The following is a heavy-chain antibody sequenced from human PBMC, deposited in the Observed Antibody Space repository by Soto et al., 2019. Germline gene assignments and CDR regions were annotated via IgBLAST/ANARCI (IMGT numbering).Heavy chain of an antibody. J-gene: IGHJ5*02. CDR3: VRAPRGDLRANWFDP. CDR1: GGSFSGYY. V-gene: IGHV4-34*01. Sequence: YLTCAVYGGSFSGYYWSWIRQPPGKGLEWIGEINHSGSANYNPSLKSRVTISVDTSKNQFSLKLSSVTAADTAVYYCVRAPRGDLRANWFDPWGQGTLVTVSS. CDR2: INHSGSA. D-gene: IGHD3-16*01.